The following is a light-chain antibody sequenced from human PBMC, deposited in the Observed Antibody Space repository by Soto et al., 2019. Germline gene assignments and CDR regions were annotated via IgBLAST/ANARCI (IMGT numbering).Light chain of an antibody. CDR1: QSISSNY. V-gene: IGKV3-20*01. J-gene: IGKJ1*01. CDR3: QQYSSSRT. CDR2: AAS. Sequence: MVLTQSPGTLSLSPGERATLSCRASQSISSNYLAWYQQKPGQAPRLLIYAASSRATGIPDRFSGSGSETDFTLTITRLEPEDFAVYYCQQYSSSRTFCQGTKVDIK.